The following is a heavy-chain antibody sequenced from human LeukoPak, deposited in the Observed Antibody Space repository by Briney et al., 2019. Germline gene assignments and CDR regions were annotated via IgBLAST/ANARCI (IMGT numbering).Heavy chain of an antibody. CDR1: GFTFSTFA. J-gene: IGHJ4*02. Sequence: GGSLRLSCAASGFTFSTFAMTWVRQPPGKGLEWDSSIFPSGGEIHYADSVRGRFTISRDNSKSTLSLQMNSLRAEDTAIYYCATYRQVLLLFESWGQGTLVTVSS. V-gene: IGHV3-23*01. CDR2: IFPSGGEI. CDR3: ATYRQVLLLFES. D-gene: IGHD2-8*02.